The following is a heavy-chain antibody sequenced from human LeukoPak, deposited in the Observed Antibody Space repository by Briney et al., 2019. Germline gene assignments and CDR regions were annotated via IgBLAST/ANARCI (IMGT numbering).Heavy chain of an antibody. V-gene: IGHV1-18*01. CDR2: ISAYNGNT. D-gene: IGHD3-10*01. CDR1: GYTFTSYG. J-gene: IGHJ5*02. CDR3: ATNILVRDIINWFDP. Sequence: VASVKVSCKASGYTFTSYGISWVRQAPGQGLEWMGWISAYNGNTNYAQKLQGRVTMTTDTSTSTAYMELSSLRYDDTAVYYCATNILVRDIINWFDPWGQGILVTVSS.